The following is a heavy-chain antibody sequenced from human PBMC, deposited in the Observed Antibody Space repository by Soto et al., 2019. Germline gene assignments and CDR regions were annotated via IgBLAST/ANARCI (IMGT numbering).Heavy chain of an antibody. D-gene: IGHD4-4*01. CDR1: GYTFTSYY. Sequence: GASVKVSCKASGYTFTSYYMHWVRQAPGQGLEWMGIINPSGGSTSYAQKFQGRVTMTRDTSTSTVYMELSSLRSEDTAVYYCARDQTTTNPYYYYGMDVWGQGTTVTVSS. CDR3: ARDQTTTNPYYYYGMDV. CDR2: INPSGGST. V-gene: IGHV1-46*01. J-gene: IGHJ6*02.